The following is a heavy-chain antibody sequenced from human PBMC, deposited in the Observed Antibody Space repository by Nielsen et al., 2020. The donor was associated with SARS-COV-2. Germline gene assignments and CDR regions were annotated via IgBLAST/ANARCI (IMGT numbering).Heavy chain of an antibody. D-gene: IGHD3-22*01. CDR3: ARHSLYDSSGLYVGDGALDI. J-gene: IGHJ3*02. Sequence: SETLSFTCTVSGGSISSYYWSWIRQPPGKGLEWIGYIYYSGSTNYNPSLKSRVTISVDTSKNQFSLRLNSVTAADTAVYYCARHSLYDSSGLYVGDGALDIWGQGTLVTVSS. CDR2: IYYSGST. V-gene: IGHV4-59*08. CDR1: GGSISSYY.